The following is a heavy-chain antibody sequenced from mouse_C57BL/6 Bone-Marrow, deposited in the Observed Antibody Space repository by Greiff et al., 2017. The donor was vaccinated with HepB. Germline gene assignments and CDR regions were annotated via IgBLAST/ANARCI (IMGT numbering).Heavy chain of an antibody. Sequence: QVQLQQPGAELVKPGASVKLSCKASGYTFTSYWMHWVKQRPGQGLEWIGMIHPNSGSTNYNEKFKSKATLTVDKSSSTAYMQLSSLTSEDSAVYYCARSGQLRLLFAYWGQGTLVTVSA. V-gene: IGHV1-64*01. CDR1: GYTFTSYW. CDR3: ARSGQLRLLFAY. D-gene: IGHD3-2*02. J-gene: IGHJ3*01. CDR2: IHPNSGST.